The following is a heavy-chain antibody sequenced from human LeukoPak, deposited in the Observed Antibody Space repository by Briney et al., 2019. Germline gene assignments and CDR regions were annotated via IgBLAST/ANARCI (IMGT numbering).Heavy chain of an antibody. D-gene: IGHD6-13*01. Sequence: GASVKVSCKASGYTFTTLDINWVRQATGQGLEWMGWMNPNSGNTGYAQKFQGRVSITRNTSISTAYMELSSLRSEDTAVYYCARVQGSPGPEVEPDFDYWGQGTLVTVSS. CDR1: GYTFTTLD. V-gene: IGHV1-8*03. J-gene: IGHJ4*02. CDR3: ARVQGSPGPEVEPDFDY. CDR2: MNPNSGNT.